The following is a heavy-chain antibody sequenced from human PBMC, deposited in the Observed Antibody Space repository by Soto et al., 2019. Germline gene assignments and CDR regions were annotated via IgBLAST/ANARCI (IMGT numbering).Heavy chain of an antibody. V-gene: IGHV1-8*01. CDR2: MNPNSGNT. CDR3: ARSTRYCSGGSCKGAPGY. J-gene: IGHJ4*02. Sequence: QVQLVQSGAEVKKPGASVKVSCKASGYTFTSYDINCVRQATGQGLEWMGWMNPNSGNTGYAQKFQGRVTMTRNTSISTAYMELSSLRSEDTAVYYCARSTRYCSGGSCKGAPGYWGQGTLVTVSS. D-gene: IGHD2-15*01. CDR1: GYTFTSYD.